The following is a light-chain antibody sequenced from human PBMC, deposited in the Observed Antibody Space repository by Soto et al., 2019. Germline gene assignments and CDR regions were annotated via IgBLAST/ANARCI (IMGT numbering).Light chain of an antibody. CDR2: AAS. CDR3: QKYGSAFT. CDR1: QSVSSNY. J-gene: IGKJ3*01. V-gene: IGKV3-20*01. Sequence: EIVLTQSPGTLSLSPGERATLSCRASQSVSSNYLAWYQHKHGQGHRLLIYAASSRATGIPDRFSGSGSGTDFTLTISRLEPEDSALYYCQKYGSAFTFGPGTKVEIK.